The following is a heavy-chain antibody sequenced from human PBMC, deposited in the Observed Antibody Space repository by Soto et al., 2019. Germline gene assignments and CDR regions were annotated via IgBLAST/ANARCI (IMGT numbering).Heavy chain of an antibody. V-gene: IGHV3-23*01. D-gene: IGHD3-10*01. Sequence: GGSLRLSCAASGFTFSSYGMSWVRQAPGKGLEWVPGISDSGDTTYYADSVKGRFTISRDNSKNALYLQMSSLRAEDTALYYCAKPHVTYFYYGVDVWGHGTTVTVSS. CDR1: GFTFSSYG. CDR3: AKPHVTYFYYGVDV. J-gene: IGHJ6*02. CDR2: ISDSGDTT.